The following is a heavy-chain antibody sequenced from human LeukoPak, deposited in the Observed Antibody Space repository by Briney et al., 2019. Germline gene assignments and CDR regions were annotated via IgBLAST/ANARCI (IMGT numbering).Heavy chain of an antibody. V-gene: IGHV4-39*07. CDR1: GGSISSSSYY. J-gene: IGHJ6*03. Sequence: SETLSLTCTVSGGSISSSSYYWGWLRQPPGKGLEWIGSIYYSGSTYYNPSLKSRVTISVDTSKNQFSLKLSSVTAADTAVYYCASGEMVQYYYTDVWGKGTTVTVSS. CDR2: IYYSGST. CDR3: ASGEMVQYYYTDV. D-gene: IGHD2-8*01.